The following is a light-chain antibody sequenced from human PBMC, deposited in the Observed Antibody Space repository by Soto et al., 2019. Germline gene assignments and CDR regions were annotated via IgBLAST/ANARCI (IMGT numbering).Light chain of an antibody. CDR1: RGSIASNY. Sequence: NFMLTQPHSVSESPGKTITISCTRSRGSIASNYVQWYQQRPGSAPATIIYGDNLRPSGVPDRFSGSIAISSNSASLTISRLKTEDAADYYCQSYGVFGGRTELTVL. V-gene: IGLV6-57*04. CDR3: QSYGV. J-gene: IGLJ3*02. CDR2: GDN.